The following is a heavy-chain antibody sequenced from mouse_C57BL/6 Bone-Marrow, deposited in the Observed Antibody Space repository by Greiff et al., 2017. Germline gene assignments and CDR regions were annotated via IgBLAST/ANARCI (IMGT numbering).Heavy chain of an antibody. J-gene: IGHJ3*01. CDR1: GFTFSSYG. Sequence: EVMLVESGGDLVKPGGSLKLSCAASGFTFSSYGMSWVRQTPDKRLEWVATISSGGSYTYYPDRVKGRFTISRDNAKNSLYLQMSSLKSEEAAMYYCARQRSDYYGSSPAWFAYWGQGTLVTVSA. CDR2: ISSGGSYT. V-gene: IGHV5-6*01. D-gene: IGHD1-1*01. CDR3: ARQRSDYYGSSPAWFAY.